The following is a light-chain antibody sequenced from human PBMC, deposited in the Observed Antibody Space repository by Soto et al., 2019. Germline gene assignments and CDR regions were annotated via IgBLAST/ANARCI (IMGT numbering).Light chain of an antibody. CDR3: SSYTSSSLYV. J-gene: IGLJ1*01. CDR2: EVS. V-gene: IGLV2-14*01. Sequence: QSVLTQPASVSVSPGQSITISCTGISSDVGGYNYVSWYQHHPGKAPKLMIYEVSNRPSGVSYRFSGSKSGNTASLTISGLQAEDEADYYCSSYTSSSLYVFGTGTKVTVL. CDR1: SSDVGGYNY.